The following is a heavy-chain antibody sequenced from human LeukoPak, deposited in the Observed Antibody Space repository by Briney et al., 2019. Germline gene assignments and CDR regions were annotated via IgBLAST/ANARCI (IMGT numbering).Heavy chain of an antibody. J-gene: IGHJ1*01. D-gene: IGHD3-22*01. CDR1: GFTFSSYG. CDR3: ASTRYYYDSSGYRPAGYFQH. Sequence: GGSLRLSCAASGFTFSSYGMHWVRQAPGKGLEWVAVISYDGSNKYYADSVKGRFTISRDNSKNTLYLQMNSLRAEDTAVYYCASTRYYYDSSGYRPAGYFQHWGQGTLATVSS. CDR2: ISYDGSNK. V-gene: IGHV3-30*03.